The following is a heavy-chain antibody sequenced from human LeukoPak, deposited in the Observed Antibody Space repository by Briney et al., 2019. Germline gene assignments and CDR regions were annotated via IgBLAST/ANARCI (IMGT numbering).Heavy chain of an antibody. J-gene: IGHJ4*02. CDR3: ARLGSYHDF. CDR2: IHTSGES. D-gene: IGHD1-26*01. CDR1: GDSISNYY. V-gene: IGHV4-4*09. Sequence: KSSETLSLTCSVSGDSISNYYWSWIRQAPEKGLEWMGHIHTSGESRYYPSLESRLTMSIDTSRNQLSLRLTSVTAADTAVYFCARLGSYHDFWGQGALVTVSS.